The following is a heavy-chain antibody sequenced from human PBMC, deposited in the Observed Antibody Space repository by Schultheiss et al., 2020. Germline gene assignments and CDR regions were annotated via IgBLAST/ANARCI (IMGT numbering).Heavy chain of an antibody. D-gene: IGHD6-19*01. CDR3: ARDQGSIAVADTPY. Sequence: ASVKVSCKASGGTFSSYAISWVRQVPGQGLEWMGWISAYNGNTNYAQKLQDRVTMTRDTSISTAYMELNRLRSDDTAVYYCARDQGSIAVADTPYCGQGTKVTVSS. V-gene: IGHV1-18*01. J-gene: IGHJ4*02. CDR2: ISAYNGNT. CDR1: GGTFSSYA.